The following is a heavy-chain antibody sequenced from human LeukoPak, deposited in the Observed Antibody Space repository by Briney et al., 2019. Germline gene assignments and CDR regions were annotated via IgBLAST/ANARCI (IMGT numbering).Heavy chain of an antibody. CDR1: GGSISSYY. CDR3: ARVSPGGNSDY. CDR2: IYSSGST. J-gene: IGHJ4*02. Sequence: PSETLSLTCTVSGGSISSYYWSWIRQPAGKGREWIGRIYSSGSTNYNPSLKSRVTMSVDMSRNQFSLKLSSVTAADTAVYYCARVSPGGNSDYLGQGTLVTVSS. D-gene: IGHD4-23*01. V-gene: IGHV4-4*07.